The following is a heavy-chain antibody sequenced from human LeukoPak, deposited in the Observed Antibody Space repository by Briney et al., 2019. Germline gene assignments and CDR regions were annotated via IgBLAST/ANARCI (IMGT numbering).Heavy chain of an antibody. CDR3: TRGSIAYYYMDV. CDR2: IYYSGST. Sequence: SETLSLTCTVSGGSISTYYWSWIRQPPGKGLEWIGNIYYSGSTNYNPSLKSRVTISVDTSKNQFSLKLSSVTAADTAVYYCTRGSIAYYYMDVWGKGTTVTVSS. J-gene: IGHJ6*03. CDR1: GGSISTYY. D-gene: IGHD3-22*01. V-gene: IGHV4-59*01.